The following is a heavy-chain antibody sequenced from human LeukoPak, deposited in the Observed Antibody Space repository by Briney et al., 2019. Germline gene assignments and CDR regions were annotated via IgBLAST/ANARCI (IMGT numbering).Heavy chain of an antibody. D-gene: IGHD3-22*01. Sequence: SVKVSCKASGGTFSSYAISWVRQAPGQGLEWMGGIIPIFGTANYAQKFRGRVTITADESTSTAYMELSSLRSEDTAVYYCARVCASCYDSSGYYFPYWGQGTPVTVSS. CDR1: GGTFSSYA. J-gene: IGHJ4*02. V-gene: IGHV1-69*01. CDR3: ARVCASCYDSSGYYFPY. CDR2: IIPIFGTA.